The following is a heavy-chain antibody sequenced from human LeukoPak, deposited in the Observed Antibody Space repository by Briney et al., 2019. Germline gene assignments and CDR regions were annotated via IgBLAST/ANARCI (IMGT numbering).Heavy chain of an antibody. V-gene: IGHV3-23*01. CDR2: ISGSGANT. Sequence: GSLRLSCAASGFTFSSYAMGWVRQAPGKGLEWVSAISGSGANTYYADSVKGRFTTSRDNSKNTLSLQMNTLRTDDTAVYYCARRPMITFGGVIVYNWFDPWGQGTLVTVSS. CDR3: ARRPMITFGGVIVYNWFDP. D-gene: IGHD3-16*02. CDR1: GFTFSSYA. J-gene: IGHJ5*02.